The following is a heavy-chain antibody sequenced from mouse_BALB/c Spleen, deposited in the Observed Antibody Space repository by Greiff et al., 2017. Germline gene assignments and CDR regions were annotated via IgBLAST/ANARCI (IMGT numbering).Heavy chain of an antibody. CDR1: GYSFTGYY. Sequence: EVKLQESGPELVKPGASVKISCKAPGYSFTGYYMHWVKQSHVKSLEWIGRINPYNGATSYNQNFKDKASLTVDKSSSTAYMELHSLTSEDSAVYYCASRSYYAMDYWGQGTSVTVSS. CDR2: INPYNGAT. V-gene: IGHV1-31*01. CDR3: ASRSYYAMDY. J-gene: IGHJ4*01.